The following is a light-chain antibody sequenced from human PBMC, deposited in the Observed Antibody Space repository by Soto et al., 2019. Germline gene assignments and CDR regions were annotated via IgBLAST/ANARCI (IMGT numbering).Light chain of an antibody. V-gene: IGKV1-39*01. CDR2: ATS. CDR3: QQSYDTPST. J-gene: IGKJ1*01. CDR1: QRVSNY. Sequence: DIQMTQSPSSLSASVGDRVTITCRASQRVSNYLNWYQHKPGKGPKLLIYATSTLQSGVASRFSGGGSGTEFTLTISSLQPEDFATYYCQQSYDTPSTFGQGTKVEIK.